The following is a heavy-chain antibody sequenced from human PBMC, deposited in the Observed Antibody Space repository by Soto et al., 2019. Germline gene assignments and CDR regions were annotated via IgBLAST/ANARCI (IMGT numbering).Heavy chain of an antibody. D-gene: IGHD1-26*01. Sequence: VQLIESGGGLIQPGGSLRLSCVASGVIVNSNYMSWVRQAPGKGLERVSIIYSGGSTNYADSVQGRFTISRDNSDNTLYLQMNSLKADDTAMYYCARGGLVGATLRGTFDIWCQGTMVVVSS. CDR2: IYSGGST. CDR1: GVIVNSNY. J-gene: IGHJ3*02. V-gene: IGHV3-53*01. CDR3: ARGGLVGATLRGTFDI.